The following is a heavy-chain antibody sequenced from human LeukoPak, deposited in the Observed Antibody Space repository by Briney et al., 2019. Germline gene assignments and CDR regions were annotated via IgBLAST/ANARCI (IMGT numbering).Heavy chain of an antibody. J-gene: IGHJ4*02. Sequence: GSSVKVSCKASGCTFTGYYMHGVRQAAGQGVDGMGGINPNSCSTNYAQNFQGTVTMTRDTSIRTAYMELGRRRSDGQAVDYWARESGYSSGSYSHFDYWGQGTLDTVSS. CDR1: GCTFTGYY. D-gene: IGHD3-10*01. V-gene: IGHV1-2*02. CDR2: INPNSCST. CDR3: ARESGYSSGSYSHFDY.